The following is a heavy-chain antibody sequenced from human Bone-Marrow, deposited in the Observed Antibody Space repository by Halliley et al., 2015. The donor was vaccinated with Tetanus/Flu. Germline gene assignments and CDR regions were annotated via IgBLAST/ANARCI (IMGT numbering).Heavy chain of an antibody. J-gene: IGHJ4*02. V-gene: IGHV3-23*01. Sequence: SGFSDSGVNTFYSDSVKGRFTISRDNSKNTLYLQMNSLRAEDTAVYFCAKEGEVRTGAYYRQFDYWGQGTLVTVSS. CDR3: AKEGEVRTGAYYRQFDY. CDR2: FSDSGVNT. D-gene: IGHD2-8*02.